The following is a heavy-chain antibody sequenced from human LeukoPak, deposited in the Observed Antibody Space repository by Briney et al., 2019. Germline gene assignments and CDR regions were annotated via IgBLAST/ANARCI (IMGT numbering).Heavy chain of an antibody. CDR3: FREGGFETSSCYHA. J-gene: IGHJ1*01. D-gene: IGHD3-22*01. CDR1: GFTFSSYD. Sequence: TGGSLRLCCEASGFTFSSYDMSWVRQAPGKGLEWVANINQDASKSYYVDSVKGRFTISRDNAKSSLYLQMNSLRAEDTAVYYCFREGGFETSSCYHAWGQGTLVTVSS. CDR2: INQDASKS. V-gene: IGHV3-7*01.